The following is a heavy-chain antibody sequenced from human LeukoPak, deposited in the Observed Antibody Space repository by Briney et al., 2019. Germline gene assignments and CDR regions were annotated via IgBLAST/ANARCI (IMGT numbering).Heavy chain of an antibody. CDR1: GFTFSSYG. J-gene: IGHJ4*02. CDR3: ARDVQAGPGY. Sequence: GGSLRLSCAASGFTFSSYGMHWVRQAPGKGLEWVALISYDGSNKYFADSVKGRFTISRDNSKNTLYLQMHSLRAEDTAVYYCARDVQAGPGYWGQGSLVTVSS. CDR2: ISYDGSNK. D-gene: IGHD6-19*01. V-gene: IGHV3-30*03.